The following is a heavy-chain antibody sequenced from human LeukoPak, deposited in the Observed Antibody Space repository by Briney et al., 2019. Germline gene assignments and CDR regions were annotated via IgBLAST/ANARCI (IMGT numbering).Heavy chain of an antibody. CDR2: IYPGDSDT. CDR1: GDNFTTYW. J-gene: IGHJ4*02. V-gene: IGHV5-51*01. CDR3: ARRERSRAPFDY. Sequence: GESLKISCQASGDNFTTYWIAWVREMPGKGLEWMGIIYPGDSDTIYSPSFQGQVTMSADRSISTAFLQWSSLKASDTAIYYCARRERSRAPFDYWGLGTLVTVSS.